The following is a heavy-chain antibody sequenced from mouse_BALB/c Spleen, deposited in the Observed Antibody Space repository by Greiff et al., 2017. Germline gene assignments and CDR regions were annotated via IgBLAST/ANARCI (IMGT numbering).Heavy chain of an antibody. J-gene: IGHJ2*01. CDR3: ARYRSTTAPFDY. Sequence: EVKLQESGPSLVKPSQTLSLTCSVTGDSITSGYWNWIRKFPGNKLEYMGYISYSGSTYYNPSLKSRISITRDTSKNQYYLQLNSVTTEDTATYYCARYRSTTAPFDYWGQGTTLTVSS. CDR2: ISYSGST. V-gene: IGHV3-8*02. CDR1: GDSITSGY. D-gene: IGHD1-2*01.